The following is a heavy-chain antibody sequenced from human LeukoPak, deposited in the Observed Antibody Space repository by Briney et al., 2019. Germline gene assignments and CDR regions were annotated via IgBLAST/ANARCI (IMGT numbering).Heavy chain of an antibody. CDR1: GYTFTDYY. V-gene: IGHV1-2*02. CDR2: IDPKSGGT. Sequence: GASVKVSCKASGYTFTDYYIHWVRQAPGQGLERMGWIDPKSGGTSFAQKFQGRVTMTRDTSISTAYMELSRLRSDDTAVYYCARDSDGYDLHNWFDPWGQGTLVTVSS. J-gene: IGHJ5*02. CDR3: ARDSDGYDLHNWFDP. D-gene: IGHD5-12*01.